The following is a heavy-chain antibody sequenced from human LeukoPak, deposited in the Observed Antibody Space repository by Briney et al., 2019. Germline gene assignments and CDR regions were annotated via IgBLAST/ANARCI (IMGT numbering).Heavy chain of an antibody. D-gene: IGHD7-27*01. CDR3: AKVGNWQDY. Sequence: GGSLRLSCAASGFTFSNYAMSWVRQAPGQGLEWVSTISGSGGSTYYADSVKGRFTISRDNSKNTLYLQMNSLRAEDTAVYYCAKVGNWQDYWGQGTLVTVSS. CDR1: GFTFSNYA. CDR2: ISGSGGST. V-gene: IGHV3-23*01. J-gene: IGHJ4*02.